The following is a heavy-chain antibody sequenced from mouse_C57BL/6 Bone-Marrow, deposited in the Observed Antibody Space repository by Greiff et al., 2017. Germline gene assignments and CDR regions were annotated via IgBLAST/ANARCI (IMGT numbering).Heavy chain of an antibody. D-gene: IGHD2-4*01. CDR2: INPNNGTT. CDR1: GYSFTDYN. V-gene: IGHV1-39*01. CDR3: ARDYDYDYAMDY. Sequence: EVKLQQSGPELVKPGASVKISCKASGYSFTDYNMNWVKQSTGKSLEWIGVINPNNGTTSYNQKFKGKATLTVDKSSSTAYMQLNSLTSEDSAVYYCARDYDYDYAMDYWGQGTSVTVSS. J-gene: IGHJ4*01.